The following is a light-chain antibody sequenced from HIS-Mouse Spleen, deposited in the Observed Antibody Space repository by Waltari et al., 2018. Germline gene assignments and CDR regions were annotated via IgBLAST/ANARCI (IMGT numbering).Light chain of an antibody. J-gene: IGLJ2*01. V-gene: IGLV3-10*01. CDR1: ALQKKY. CDR3: YSTDSSGNHRV. Sequence: SYELTQPPSVSVSPGQTARINCSGEALQKKYAYWYQHKSGQAPVLVIYEDSKRPSGIPERFSGSSSGTMATLTISGAQVEDEADYYCYSTDSSGNHRVFGGGTKLTVL. CDR2: EDS.